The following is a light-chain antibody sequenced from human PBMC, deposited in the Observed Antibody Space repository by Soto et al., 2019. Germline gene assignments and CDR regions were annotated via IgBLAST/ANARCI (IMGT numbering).Light chain of an antibody. CDR2: DVS. CDR3: SSYTSSSTTV. CDR1: SRDIGTSNL. J-gene: IGLJ1*01. Sequence: QSVLTQPASVSGSPGQSITISCTGTSRDIGTSNLVSWYQQYPGKAPKLMIYDVSNRPSGVSNRFSGSKSGNTASLTISGLQAEDEAGYYCSSYTSSSTTVFGTGTKVTVL. V-gene: IGLV2-14*02.